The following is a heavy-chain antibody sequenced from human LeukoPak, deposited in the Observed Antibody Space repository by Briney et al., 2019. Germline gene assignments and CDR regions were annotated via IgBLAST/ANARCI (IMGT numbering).Heavy chain of an antibody. CDR3: ARERVTGSGSYYFDY. CDR1: GGSISSYY. Sequence: SETLSLTCTVSGGSISSYYWSWVRQPAGKGLEWIGYIYYSGSTNYNPSLKSRVTISVDTSKNQFSLKLRSVTAADTAVYYCARERVTGSGSYYFDYWGQGTLVTVSS. CDR2: IYYSGST. V-gene: IGHV4-59*01. D-gene: IGHD3-10*01. J-gene: IGHJ4*02.